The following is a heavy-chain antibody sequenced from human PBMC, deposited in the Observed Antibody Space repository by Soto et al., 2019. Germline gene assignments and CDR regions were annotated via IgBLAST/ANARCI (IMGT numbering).Heavy chain of an antibody. J-gene: IGHJ6*02. CDR2: ISYDGSNK. Sequence: QVQLVESGGGVVQPGRSLRLSCAASGFTFSSYGMHWVRQAPGKGLEWVAVISYDGSNKYYADSVKGRFTISRDNSKNTLYLQMNSLRAEDTAVYYCAKDGVGYYSLVDVWGQGTTVTVSS. CDR3: AKDGVGYYSLVDV. V-gene: IGHV3-30*18. D-gene: IGHD4-4*01. CDR1: GFTFSSYG.